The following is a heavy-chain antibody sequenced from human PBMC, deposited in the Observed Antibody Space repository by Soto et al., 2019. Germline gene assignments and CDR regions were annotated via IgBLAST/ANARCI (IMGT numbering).Heavy chain of an antibody. V-gene: IGHV1-3*01. CDR3: ARNRGSGLDY. D-gene: IGHD3-10*01. CDR2: INAGNGNT. CDR1: GYIFTSYA. J-gene: IGHJ4*02. Sequence: ASVKVSCKASGYIFTSYAMHWVRQAPGQRLEWMGWINAGNGNTKYSQKFQGRVTITRDTSASTAYMELNSLRSDDTAVYYCARNRGSGLDYWGQGTLVTVSS.